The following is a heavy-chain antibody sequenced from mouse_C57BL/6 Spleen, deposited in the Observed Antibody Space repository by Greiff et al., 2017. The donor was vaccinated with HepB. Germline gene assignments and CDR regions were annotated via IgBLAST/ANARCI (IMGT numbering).Heavy chain of an antibody. D-gene: IGHD3-3*01. CDR1: GFSLTSYG. CDR3: ARRGGLCPYYAMDY. CDR2: IWSGGST. J-gene: IGHJ4*01. V-gene: IGHV2-2*01. Sequence: QVQLKESGPGLVQPSQSLSITCTVSGFSLTSYGVHWVRQSPGKGLEWLGVIWSGGSTDYNAAFISRLSISKDNSKSQVFFKMNSLQADDTAIYYCARRGGLCPYYAMDYWGQGTSVTVSS.